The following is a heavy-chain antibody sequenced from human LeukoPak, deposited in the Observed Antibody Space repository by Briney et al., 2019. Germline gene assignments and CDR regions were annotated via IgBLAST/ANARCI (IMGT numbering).Heavy chain of an antibody. J-gene: IGHJ3*02. CDR2: INGSGGRT. D-gene: IGHD1-14*01. Sequence: GSLRLSCAASGFTFNNYAMNWVRQAPGKGLEWVSSINGSGGRTYYADSVKGRFTISRDNSKNTLYLQMNSLRAEDTAVYYCAKPARTDAFDIWGQGTMVTVSS. V-gene: IGHV3-23*01. CDR3: AKPARTDAFDI. CDR1: GFTFNNYA.